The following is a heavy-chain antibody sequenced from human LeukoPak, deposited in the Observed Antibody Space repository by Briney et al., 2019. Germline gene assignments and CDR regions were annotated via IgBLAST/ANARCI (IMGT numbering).Heavy chain of an antibody. D-gene: IGHD3-16*01. Sequence: GGSLRLSCAASGFSFSTYGMHWVRQAPDTGLEWLALIWHDGSKEYYADSVKSRFTISRDNSKNTLYLEMNSLRADDTAMYYCAGDTPPGGEYYFEYWGQGALVTVSS. CDR2: IWHDGSKE. CDR1: GFSFSTYG. J-gene: IGHJ4*02. V-gene: IGHV3-33*01. CDR3: AGDTPPGGEYYFEY.